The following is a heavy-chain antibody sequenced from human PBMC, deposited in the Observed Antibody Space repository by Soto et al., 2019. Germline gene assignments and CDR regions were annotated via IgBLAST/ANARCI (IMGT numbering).Heavy chain of an antibody. D-gene: IGHD3-22*01. CDR2: IYYSGST. Sequence: QLQLQESGPGLVKPSETLSLTCTVSGGSISSSSYYWGWIRQPPGKGLEWIGSIYYSGSTYYNPSLKSRVTISVDTSKTPFSLNLCSVTAADTAVYYCASLYDSSGYYGGYWFDPWGQGTLVTVSS. V-gene: IGHV4-39*01. J-gene: IGHJ5*02. CDR1: GGSISSSSYY. CDR3: ASLYDSSGYYGGYWFDP.